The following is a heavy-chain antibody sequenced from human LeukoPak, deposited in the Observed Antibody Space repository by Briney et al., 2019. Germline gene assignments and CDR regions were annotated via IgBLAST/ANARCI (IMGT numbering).Heavy chain of an antibody. J-gene: IGHJ6*03. D-gene: IGHD2-15*01. CDR3: ARGRYCSGGSCFTGRYYYYMDV. CDR2: ISDSGGTI. V-gene: IGHV3-23*01. CDR1: GFTFSSYA. Sequence: GGSLRLSCAASGFTFSSYAMNWVRQGPGKGLKWVSDISDSGGTIYYADSVKGRFTISRDNSKNTLYLQMNSLTVDDTAVYYCARGRYCSGGSCFTGRYYYYMDVWGKGTTVTVSS.